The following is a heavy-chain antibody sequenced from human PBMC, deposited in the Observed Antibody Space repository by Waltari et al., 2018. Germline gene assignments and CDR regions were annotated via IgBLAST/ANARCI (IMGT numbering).Heavy chain of an antibody. V-gene: IGHV3-15*01. CDR3: TTEALGGHFYYGSGSYDY. J-gene: IGHJ4*02. Sequence: EVQLVESGGGLVKPGGSLRLSCAASGFTFSNAWMSWVRQAPGKGLGWVGRSKSKTDGGTTDYAAPVKGRFTISRDDSKNTLYLQMNSLKTEDTAVYYCTTEALGGHFYYGSGSYDYWGQGTLVTVSS. D-gene: IGHD3-10*01. CDR1: GFTFSNAW. CDR2: SKSKTDGGTT.